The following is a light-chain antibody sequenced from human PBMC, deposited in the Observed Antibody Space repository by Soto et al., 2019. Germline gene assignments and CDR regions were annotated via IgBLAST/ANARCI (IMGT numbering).Light chain of an antibody. CDR3: LQDINYPWT. CDR2: SAF. J-gene: IGKJ1*01. V-gene: IGKV1-8*01. Sequence: AIRMTQSPSSFSASTGDRVTITCRASQDISSSLAWYRQKPGRAPKLLIYSAFTLQSGVPSRFSGSGSGTDFTLTISCLQSEDFATYYCLQDINYPWTFGQGTKVDSK. CDR1: QDISSS.